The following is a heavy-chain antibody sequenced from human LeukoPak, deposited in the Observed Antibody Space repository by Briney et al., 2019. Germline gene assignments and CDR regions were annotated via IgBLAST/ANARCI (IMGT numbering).Heavy chain of an antibody. CDR3: NTEPGHSAWSY. V-gene: IGHV3-15*01. D-gene: IGHD3-3*01. CDR2: IKSEGDGGTT. CDR1: EFTFNNAW. Sequence: GGPLRLSCAASEFTFNNAWMSWVRQAPGKGLEWVGRIKSEGDGGTTDYAALVRGRFTISRDDSKNTLYLQMNSLKTDDTAVYYCNTEPGHSAWSYWGQGTQVTVSS. J-gene: IGHJ4*02.